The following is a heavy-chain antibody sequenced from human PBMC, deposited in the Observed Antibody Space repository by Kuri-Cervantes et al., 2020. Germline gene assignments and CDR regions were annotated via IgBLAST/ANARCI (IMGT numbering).Heavy chain of an antibody. CDR2: ISYDGSNK. J-gene: IGHJ2*01. CDR1: GFTFSSHA. CDR3: ARQGAVAGTRRYRYFDL. Sequence: GESLKISCAASGFTFSSHAMHWVRQAPGKGLEWVAVISYDGSNKYYADSVKGRFTISRDNSKNTLYLQMNSLRAEDTAVYYCARQGAVAGTRRYRYFDLWGRGTLVTVSS. V-gene: IGHV3-30-3*01. D-gene: IGHD6-19*01.